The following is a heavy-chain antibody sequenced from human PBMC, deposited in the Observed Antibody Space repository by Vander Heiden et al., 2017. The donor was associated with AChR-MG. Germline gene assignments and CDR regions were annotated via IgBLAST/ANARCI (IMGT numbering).Heavy chain of an antibody. J-gene: IGHJ3*02. CDR2: VIPIVGTA. Sequence: QVQLVQSGAEVKKTGSSVKVSCKASGGTFSSYAIGWVRQAPGQGLEWMGGVIPIVGTANYAQKFQGRVTITADESTSTAYMELSSLRSEDTAVYYCARDQGYYDSSGYYSGSFDIWGQGTMVTVSS. D-gene: IGHD3-22*01. V-gene: IGHV1-69*01. CDR1: GGTFSSYA. CDR3: ARDQGYYDSSGYYSGSFDI.